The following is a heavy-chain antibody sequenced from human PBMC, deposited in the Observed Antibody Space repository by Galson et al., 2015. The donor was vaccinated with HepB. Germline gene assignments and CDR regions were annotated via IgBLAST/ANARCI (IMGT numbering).Heavy chain of an antibody. CDR1: GYTFTGYY. CDR2: INPNSGGT. J-gene: IGHJ3*02. V-gene: IGHV1-2*02. Sequence: SVKVSCKASGYTFTGYYMHWVRQAPGQGLEWMGWINPNSGGTNYAQKFQGRVTMTRDTSISTAYMELSRLRSDDTAVYYCARDPPPEGYSSSWYAFDIWGQGTMVTVSS. CDR3: ARDPPPEGYSSSWYAFDI. D-gene: IGHD6-13*01.